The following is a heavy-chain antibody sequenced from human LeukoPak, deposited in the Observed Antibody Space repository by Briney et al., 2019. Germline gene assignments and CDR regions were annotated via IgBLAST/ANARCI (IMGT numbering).Heavy chain of an antibody. Sequence: PGGSLRLSCAASGFTFSSYRMNWVRQAPGKGLEWVSSISSSSSYIYYADSVKGRFTISRDNSKNTLYLQMNSLRAEDTAVYYCAKDLYCSSTSCYFFDYWGQGTLVTVSS. J-gene: IGHJ4*02. V-gene: IGHV3-21*04. D-gene: IGHD2-2*01. CDR1: GFTFSSYR. CDR2: ISSSSSYI. CDR3: AKDLYCSSTSCYFFDY.